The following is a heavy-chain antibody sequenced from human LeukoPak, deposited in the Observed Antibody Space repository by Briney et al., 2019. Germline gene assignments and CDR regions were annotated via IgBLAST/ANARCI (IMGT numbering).Heavy chain of an antibody. J-gene: IGHJ3*02. V-gene: IGHV3-11*01. Sequence: PGGSLRLSCAASGFTFSDYYMSWIRQAPGKGLEWVSHISSSGSTIYYADSVKGRFTISRDNAKNSLYLQMNSLRAEDTAVYYCARDSYSSGYSLGALDIWGQGTMVTVSS. CDR1: GFTFSDYY. CDR3: ARDSYSSGYSLGALDI. D-gene: IGHD3-22*01. CDR2: ISSSGSTI.